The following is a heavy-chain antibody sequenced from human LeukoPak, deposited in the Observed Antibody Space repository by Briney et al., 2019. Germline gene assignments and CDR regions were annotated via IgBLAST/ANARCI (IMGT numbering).Heavy chain of an antibody. Sequence: PSETLSLTCTVSGGSISSYYWSWIRQPPGKGLEWIGYTYYSGSTNYNPSLKSRVTISVDTSKNQFSLKLSSVTAADTAVYYCARAPGAPEFDYWGQGTLVTVSS. CDR2: TYYSGST. CDR3: ARAPGAPEFDY. J-gene: IGHJ4*02. V-gene: IGHV4-59*01. CDR1: GGSISSYY.